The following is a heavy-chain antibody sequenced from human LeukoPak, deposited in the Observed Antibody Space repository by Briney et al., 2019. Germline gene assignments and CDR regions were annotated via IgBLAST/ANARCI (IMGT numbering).Heavy chain of an antibody. CDR1: GYTFTSND. CDR3: ARVSYSSSWFYYYYYMDV. CDR2: MNPNSGNT. D-gene: IGHD6-13*01. Sequence: ASVKVSCKASGYTFTSNDINWVRQAPGQGLEWMGWMNPNSGNTGYAQKFQGRVTITRNTSISTAYMELSSLRSEDTAVYYCARVSYSSSWFYYYYYMDVWGKGTTVTVSS. V-gene: IGHV1-8*01. J-gene: IGHJ6*03.